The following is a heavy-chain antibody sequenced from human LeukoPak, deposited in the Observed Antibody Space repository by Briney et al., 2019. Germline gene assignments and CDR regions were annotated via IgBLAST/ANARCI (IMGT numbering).Heavy chain of an antibody. CDR2: IYYSGST. CDR1: GGSISSSIYY. D-gene: IGHD4-17*01. Sequence: SETLSLTCTVSGGSISSSIYYWGWIRQPPGKGLEWIGSIYYSGSTYYNPSLKSRVTISVDTSKNQFSLKLSSVTAADTAVYYCARHQRTGYFDYWGQGTLVTVSS. CDR3: ARHQRTGYFDY. J-gene: IGHJ4*02. V-gene: IGHV4-39*01.